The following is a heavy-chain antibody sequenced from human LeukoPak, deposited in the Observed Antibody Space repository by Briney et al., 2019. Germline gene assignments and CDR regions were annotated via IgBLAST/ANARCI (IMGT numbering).Heavy chain of an antibody. Sequence: GESLKISCKGPGYSFTSYWIGWVRQMPGKGLEWMGIIYPGDSDTRYSPSFQGQVTISADKSISTAYLQWNSLKASDTAMYYCARMIGLGEVSPYFDYWGQGSLVTVSS. V-gene: IGHV5-51*01. J-gene: IGHJ4*02. D-gene: IGHD3-16*02. CDR3: ARMIGLGEVSPYFDY. CDR1: GYSFTSYW. CDR2: IYPGDSDT.